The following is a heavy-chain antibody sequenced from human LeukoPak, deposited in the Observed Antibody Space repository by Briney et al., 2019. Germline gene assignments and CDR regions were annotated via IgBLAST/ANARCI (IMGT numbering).Heavy chain of an antibody. J-gene: IGHJ4*02. V-gene: IGHV1-2*02. D-gene: IGHD3-22*01. CDR3: AIRLDWLLPQA. Sequence: PGASVKVSCKASGYTFTSYGISWVRQAPGQGLEWMGWINPNSGGTNYAQKFQGRVTMTRDTSISTAYMELSRLRSDDTAVYYCAIRLDWLLPQAWGQGTLVTVSS. CDR1: GYTFTSYG. CDR2: INPNSGGT.